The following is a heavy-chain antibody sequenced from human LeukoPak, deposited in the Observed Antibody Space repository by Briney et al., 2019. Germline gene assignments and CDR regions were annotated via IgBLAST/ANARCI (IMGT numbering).Heavy chain of an antibody. CDR1: GFTFSNYD. V-gene: IGHV3-13*01. D-gene: IGHD2-2*01. CDR2: FHTAGDT. CDR3: ARGSCSSSSCYGRLNGLDV. Sequence: PGGSLRLSCAASGFTFSNYDMHWVRQATGKGLEWVSAFHTAGDTHYSGSVKGRFATSRENAKNSFYLQMNNLRAGDTAVYYCARGSCSSSSCYGRLNGLDVWGQGTPVTVSS. J-gene: IGHJ6*02.